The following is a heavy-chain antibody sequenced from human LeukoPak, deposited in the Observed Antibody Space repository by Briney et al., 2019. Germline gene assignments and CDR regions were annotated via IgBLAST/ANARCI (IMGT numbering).Heavy chain of an antibody. CDR3: ARGYDILTGPQGEPLDY. V-gene: IGHV3-48*02. D-gene: IGHD3-9*01. Sequence: GGSLRLSCAASGFTFSSYSMNWVRQAPGKGLEWVSYISSGSSTIYYADSVKGRFTISRDNAKNSLYLQMNSLRDEDTAVYYCARGYDILTGPQGEPLDYWGQGTLVTVSS. CDR2: ISSGSSTI. J-gene: IGHJ4*02. CDR1: GFTFSSYS.